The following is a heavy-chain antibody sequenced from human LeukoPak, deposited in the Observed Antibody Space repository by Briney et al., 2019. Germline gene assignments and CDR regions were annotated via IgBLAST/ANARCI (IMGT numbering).Heavy chain of an antibody. Sequence: GGSLRLSCAASGFTFSSYSMNWVCQAPGKGLEWVSSISSSSSYIYYADSVKGRFTISRDNAKNSLYLQMSSLRAEDTAVYYCARDQRYSSSLSAFDIWGQGTMVTVSS. V-gene: IGHV3-21*01. J-gene: IGHJ3*02. D-gene: IGHD6-6*01. CDR1: GFTFSSYS. CDR2: ISSSSSYI. CDR3: ARDQRYSSSLSAFDI.